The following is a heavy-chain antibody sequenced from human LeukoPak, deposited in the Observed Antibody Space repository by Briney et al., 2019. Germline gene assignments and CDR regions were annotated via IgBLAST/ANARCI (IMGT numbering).Heavy chain of an antibody. D-gene: IGHD1-26*01. V-gene: IGHV1-24*01. J-gene: IGHJ4*02. CDR1: GYTLTELS. CDR3: ATYESGSYVSFDY. CDR2: FDPEDGET. Sequence: ASVKVSCKVSGYTLTELSMHWVRQALGKGLEWMGGFDPEDGETIYAQKFQGRVTMTEDTSTDTAYMGLSSLRSEDTAVYYCATYESGSYVSFDYWGQGTLVTVSS.